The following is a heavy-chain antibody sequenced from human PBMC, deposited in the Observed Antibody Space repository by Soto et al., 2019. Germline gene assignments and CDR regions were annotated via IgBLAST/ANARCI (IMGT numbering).Heavy chain of an antibody. D-gene: IGHD6-13*01. V-gene: IGHV3-30*18. CDR1: GFTFSSYG. Sequence: QVQLVESGGGVVQPGRSLRLSCAASGFTFSSYGMHWVRQAPGKGLEWVAVISYDGSNKYYADSVKGRFTISRDNSKNTLYLQMNSLRAEDTAVYYCAKDRVLIAAAGLSWGQGTLVTVSS. J-gene: IGHJ4*02. CDR2: ISYDGSNK. CDR3: AKDRVLIAAAGLS.